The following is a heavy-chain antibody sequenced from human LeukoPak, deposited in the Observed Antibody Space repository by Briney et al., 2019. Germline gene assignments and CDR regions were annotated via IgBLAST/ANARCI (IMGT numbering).Heavy chain of an antibody. D-gene: IGHD2-2*01. CDR1: GGSISSSSYY. Sequence: PSETLSLTCTVSGGSISSSSYYWGWIRQPPGKGPEWIGSIYYSGSTYYNPSLKSRVTISVDTSKNQFSLKLSSVTAADTAVYYCARGKGVVVVPAATIGWFDPWGQGTLVTVSS. CDR2: IYYSGST. V-gene: IGHV4-39*07. J-gene: IGHJ5*02. CDR3: ARGKGVVVVPAATIGWFDP.